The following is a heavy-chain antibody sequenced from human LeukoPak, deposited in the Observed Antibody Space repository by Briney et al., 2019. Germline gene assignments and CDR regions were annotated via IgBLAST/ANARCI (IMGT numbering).Heavy chain of an antibody. CDR1: GGSISSYY. D-gene: IGHD3-3*01. CDR3: VRGRFWSGSQSGYYMDV. V-gene: IGHV4-4*07. J-gene: IGHJ6*03. Sequence: SETLSLTCTVSGGSISSYYWSWIRQPAGKGLEWIGRIYTSGSTNYNPSLKSRVTMSVDTSKNQFSLKLSSVTTADTAVYYCVRGRFWSGSQSGYYMDVWGKRTTVTVSS. CDR2: IYTSGST.